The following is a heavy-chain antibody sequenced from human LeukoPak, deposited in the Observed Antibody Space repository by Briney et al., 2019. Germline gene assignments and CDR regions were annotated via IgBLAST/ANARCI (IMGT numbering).Heavy chain of an antibody. V-gene: IGHV4-59*01. CDR3: ARDGAPYDYVWGNYAFDI. CDR1: GDSISNYY. J-gene: IGHJ3*02. Sequence: PSETLSLTCIVSGDSISNYYWSWIRQPPGKGLEWIGYIYYSGTTNYNPSLKTRVTISLDTSKNQFSLNLSSVTAADTAVYYCARDGAPYDYVWGNYAFDIWGQGTMVTVSS. CDR2: IYYSGTT. D-gene: IGHD3-16*01.